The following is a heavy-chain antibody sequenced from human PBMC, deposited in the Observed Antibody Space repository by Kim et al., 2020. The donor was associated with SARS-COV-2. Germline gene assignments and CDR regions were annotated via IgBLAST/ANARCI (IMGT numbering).Heavy chain of an antibody. V-gene: IGHV1-69*02. CDR2: IIPILGIA. J-gene: IGHJ3*02. Sequence: SVKVSCKASGGTFSSYTISWVRQAPGQGLEWMGRIIPILGIANYAQKFQGRVTITADKSTSTAYMELSSLRSEDTAVYYCSSEDDSRSIGAFDIWGQGTMVTVSS. CDR3: SSEDDSRSIGAFDI. D-gene: IGHD1-1*01. CDR1: GGTFSSYT.